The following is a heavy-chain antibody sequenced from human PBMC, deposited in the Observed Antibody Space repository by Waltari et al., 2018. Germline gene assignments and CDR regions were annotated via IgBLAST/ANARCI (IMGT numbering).Heavy chain of an antibody. CDR2: ISSSSSTI. D-gene: IGHD2-21*02. CDR1: GLTFSTYT. CDR3: ARDNDYYFDY. V-gene: IGHV3-48*04. Sequence: EVRLVESGGGLVQPGGCLRLSCAAPGLTFSTYTMNWVRQAPGKGLELVSYISSSSSTIYYADAVKGRFTFSRDNAKNSLYLQMNSLRAEDTAVYYCARDNDYYFDYWGQGTLVTVSS. J-gene: IGHJ4*02.